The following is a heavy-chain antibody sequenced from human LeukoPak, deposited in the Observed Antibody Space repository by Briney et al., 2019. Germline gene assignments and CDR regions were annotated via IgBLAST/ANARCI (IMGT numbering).Heavy chain of an antibody. CDR1: GFTFSSYE. Sequence: GGSLRLSCAASGFTFSSYEMNWVRQAPGKGLEWVSYISSSGSTIYYADSVKGRFTISRDNAKNSLYLQMNSLRAEDTAVYYCARQYYYDSTDYWGQGTLVTVSP. V-gene: IGHV3-48*03. J-gene: IGHJ4*02. CDR2: ISSSGSTI. D-gene: IGHD3-22*01. CDR3: ARQYYYDSTDY.